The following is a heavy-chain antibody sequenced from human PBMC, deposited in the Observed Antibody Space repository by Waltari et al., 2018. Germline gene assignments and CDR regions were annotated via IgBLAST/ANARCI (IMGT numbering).Heavy chain of an antibody. D-gene: IGHD2-8*01. J-gene: IGHJ4*02. CDR3: ARLRASYSTKGVCYRGYDY. V-gene: IGHV5-51*01. Sequence: EVQLVQSGAEVKKPGESLRISCKGSGYSFTNYWIGWVRQIPGKGLEWMGIIYPGDSDTRDSPYFQGQVTISADKSISTADLQWNSLKASDTAMYYCARLRASYSTKGVCYRGYDYWGQGTLVTVSS. CDR1: GYSFTNYW. CDR2: IYPGDSDT.